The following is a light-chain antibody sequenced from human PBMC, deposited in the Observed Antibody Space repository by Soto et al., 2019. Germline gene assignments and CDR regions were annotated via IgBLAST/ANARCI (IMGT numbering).Light chain of an antibody. Sequence: QSVLTQPPSASGTPGQRVTISCSGSSSNIGSNTVHWYQQLPGTAPKLLIYSNNQRPSGVPDRFSGSKSGTSASLAISGLQSEDEADYYCAAWDDSLNGVVFGGGTKLTGL. CDR1: SSNIGSNT. CDR3: AAWDDSLNGVV. J-gene: IGLJ2*01. CDR2: SNN. V-gene: IGLV1-44*01.